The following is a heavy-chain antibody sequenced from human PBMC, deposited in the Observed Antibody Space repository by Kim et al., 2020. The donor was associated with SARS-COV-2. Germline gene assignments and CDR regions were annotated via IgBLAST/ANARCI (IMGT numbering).Heavy chain of an antibody. D-gene: IGHD3-3*01. CDR2: ISYDGSIK. J-gene: IGHJ3*01. V-gene: IGHV3-30*18. Sequence: GGSLRLSCGASGFTFNNYAMHWVRQAPGKGLEWVAVISYDGSIKYYADSVKGHFTVSRVWSNNTLYLHMRSLRPEDTALYYCAKSSAFFWLGKGLSTFD. CDR1: GFTFNNYA. CDR3: AKSSAFFWLGKGLSTFD.